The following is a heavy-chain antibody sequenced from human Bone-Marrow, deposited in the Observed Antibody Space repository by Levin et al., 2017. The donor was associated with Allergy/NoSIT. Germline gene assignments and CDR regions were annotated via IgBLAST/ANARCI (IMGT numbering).Heavy chain of an antibody. CDR3: VRGCHCGNTSDPLNWLDA. CDR2: IDSSGVYI. D-gene: IGHD2-21*01. CDR1: GFSFSIYR. Sequence: GGSLRLSCAASGFSFSIYRMTWVRQAPGKGLEWVSSIDSSGVYIYYALSVKGRFTISRDNVDNSLFLHMNNLRVDDTAVYYCVRGCHCGNTSDPLNWLDARGQGTRVTVSS. V-gene: IGHV3-21*01. J-gene: IGHJ5*02.